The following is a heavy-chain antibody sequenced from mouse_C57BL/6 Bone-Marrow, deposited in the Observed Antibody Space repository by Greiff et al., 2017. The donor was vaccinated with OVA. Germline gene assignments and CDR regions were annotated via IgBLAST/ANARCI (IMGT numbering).Heavy chain of an antibody. CDR3: TTSLLREPDY. Sequence: VQLQQSGAELVRPGASVKLSCTASGFNIKDDYMHWVKQRPEQGLEWIGWIDPENGDTEYASKFQGKATITADTSSNTAYLQLSSLTSEDTAVYCCTTSLLREPDYWGQGTTLTVSS. CDR1: GFNIKDDY. CDR2: IDPENGDT. D-gene: IGHD1-1*01. J-gene: IGHJ2*01. V-gene: IGHV14-4*01.